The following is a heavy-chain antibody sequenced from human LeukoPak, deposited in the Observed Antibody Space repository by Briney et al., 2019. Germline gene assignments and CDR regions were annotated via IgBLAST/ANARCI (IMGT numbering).Heavy chain of an antibody. J-gene: IGHJ5*02. CDR3: ARDRRVVGATFDWFDP. CDR1: GDSISNYY. Sequence: SETLSLTCTVSGDSISNYYWSWIRQPAGKGLEWIGRIYTSGSTNYNPSLKSRVTMSVDTSKNQFSLKLSSVTAADTAVYYCARDRRVVGATFDWFDPWGQGTLVTVSS. D-gene: IGHD1-26*01. V-gene: IGHV4-4*07. CDR2: IYTSGST.